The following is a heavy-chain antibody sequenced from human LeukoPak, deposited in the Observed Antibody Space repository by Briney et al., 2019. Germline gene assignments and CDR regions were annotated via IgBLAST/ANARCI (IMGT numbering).Heavy chain of an antibody. CDR1: GGSISSGDYY. D-gene: IGHD2-2*01. V-gene: IGHV4-30-4*08. CDR3: ARPDFGSNSALDY. Sequence: PSQTLSLTCTVSGGSISSGDYYWSWIRQPPGKGLEWIGEINHSGNTKYNPSLKSRVTISVDTSKNQFSLKLSSVTAADTAVYYCARPDFGSNSALDYWGQGTLVTVSS. J-gene: IGHJ4*02. CDR2: INHSGNT.